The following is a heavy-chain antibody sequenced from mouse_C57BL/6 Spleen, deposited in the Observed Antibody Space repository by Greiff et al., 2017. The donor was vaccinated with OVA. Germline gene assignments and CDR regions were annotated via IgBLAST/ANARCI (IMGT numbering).Heavy chain of an antibody. J-gene: IGHJ1*03. CDR1: GFSFNTYA. Sequence: EVHLVESGGGLVQPKGSLKLSCAASGFSFNTYAMNWVRQAPGKGLEWVARIRSKSNNYATYYADSVKDRFTISRDDSESMLYLQMNNLKTEDTAMYYCVRQNYALYFDVWGTGTTVTVSS. CDR3: VRQNYALYFDV. V-gene: IGHV10-1*01. D-gene: IGHD2-4*01. CDR2: IRSKSNNYAT.